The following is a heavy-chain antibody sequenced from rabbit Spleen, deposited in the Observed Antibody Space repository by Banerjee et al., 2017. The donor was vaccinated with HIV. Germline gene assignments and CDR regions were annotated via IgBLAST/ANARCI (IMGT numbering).Heavy chain of an antibody. CDR1: GFDFSSNA. CDR2: IDNGDGST. D-gene: IGHD6-1*01. J-gene: IGHJ4*01. V-gene: IGHV1S47*01. Sequence: QEQLVESGGGLVQPGGSLTPTCQASGFDFSSNAMCWVLQAPGKGPEWIACIDNGDGSTYYASWVNGRFTISRSTSLNTVTLQMTSLTAADTATYFCATKEGYDGAGGYAYAKFNLWGQGTLVTVS. CDR3: ATKEGYDGAGGYAYAKFNL.